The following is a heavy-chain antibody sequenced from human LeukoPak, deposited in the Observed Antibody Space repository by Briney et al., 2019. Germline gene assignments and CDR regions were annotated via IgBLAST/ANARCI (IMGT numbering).Heavy chain of an antibody. D-gene: IGHD3-10*01. Sequence: SETLSLTCAVSGYSISSGYYWGWIRQPPGKGLGWIGSIYHSGSTYYNPSLKSRVTISVDTSKNQFSLKLSSVTAADTAVYYCAGTPYGSGSHYYFDYWGQGTLVTVSS. CDR1: GYSISSGYY. CDR2: IYHSGST. J-gene: IGHJ4*02. V-gene: IGHV4-38-2*01. CDR3: AGTPYGSGSHYYFDY.